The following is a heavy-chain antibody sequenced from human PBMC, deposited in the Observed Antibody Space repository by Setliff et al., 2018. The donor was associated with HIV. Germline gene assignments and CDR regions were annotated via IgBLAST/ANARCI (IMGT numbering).Heavy chain of an antibody. J-gene: IGHJ2*01. CDR1: GGSISSSNW. CDR2: SYHSGST. Sequence: SETLSLTCAVSGGSISSSNWWTWVRQPPGKGLEWIGESYHSGSTNYNPSLKSRVTISLDKSKNQFSLKLTSVTAADTAIYFCARSCQSGRSDWHFDLWGRGTLVTVSS. CDR3: ARSCQSGRSDWHFDL. D-gene: IGHD2-15*01. V-gene: IGHV4-4*02.